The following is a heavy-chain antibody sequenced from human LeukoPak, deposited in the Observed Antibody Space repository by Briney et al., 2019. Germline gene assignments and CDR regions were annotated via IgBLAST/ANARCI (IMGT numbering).Heavy chain of an antibody. CDR2: INPTGGT. CDR3: ARDLGWSTSH. D-gene: IGHD3-3*01. Sequence: GASVKVSCKASGYTFTGHYMNWVRQAPGQGLEWMGWINPTGGTTYAQKFQGRVTMTRDTSINTAYMELSGLRSDDTAVYYCARDLGWSTSHWGQGTLVTVSS. V-gene: IGHV1-2*02. CDR1: GYTFTGHY. J-gene: IGHJ4*02.